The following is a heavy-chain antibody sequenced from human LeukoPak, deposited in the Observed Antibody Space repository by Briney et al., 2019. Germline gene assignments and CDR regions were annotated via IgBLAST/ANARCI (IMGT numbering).Heavy chain of an antibody. J-gene: IGHJ3*02. CDR2: ISSSSSYI. CDR3: ARDSMVRGVIEAFDI. CDR1: GVTFSSYS. Sequence: GGSLRLSCAASGVTFSSYSMNWVRQAPGKGLEWVSSISSSSSYIYYADSVKGRFTISRDNAKNSLYLQMNSLRAEDTAVYYCARDSMVRGVIEAFDIWGQGTMVTVSS. D-gene: IGHD3-10*01. V-gene: IGHV3-21*01.